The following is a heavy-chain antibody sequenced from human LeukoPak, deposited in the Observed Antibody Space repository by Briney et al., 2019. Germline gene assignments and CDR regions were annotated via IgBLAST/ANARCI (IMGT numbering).Heavy chain of an antibody. J-gene: IGHJ4*02. Sequence: SETLSLTCTVSGGSISSYYWSWLRQPPGRGLEWIGCIYYSGSTDYNPSLKSRVTISEDTSKNQFSLRLSPVTAADTAVYYCARDKTSYSSGWYVGYFDYWSQGTLVTVSS. D-gene: IGHD6-19*01. CDR1: GGSISSYY. V-gene: IGHV4-59*01. CDR3: ARDKTSYSSGWYVGYFDY. CDR2: IYYSGST.